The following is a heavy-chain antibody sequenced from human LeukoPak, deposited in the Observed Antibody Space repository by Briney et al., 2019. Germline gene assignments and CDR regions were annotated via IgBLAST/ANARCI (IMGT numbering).Heavy chain of an antibody. Sequence: PSETLSLTCAVYGGSFSGYYWSWIRQPPGKGLEWIGEINHSGSTNYNPSLKSRVTISVDTSKNQFSLKLSSVTAADTAVYYCARGEDFCGYFDYWGQGTLVTGSS. CDR3: ARGEDFCGYFDY. V-gene: IGHV4-34*01. CDR1: GGSFSGYY. J-gene: IGHJ4*02. CDR2: INHSGST.